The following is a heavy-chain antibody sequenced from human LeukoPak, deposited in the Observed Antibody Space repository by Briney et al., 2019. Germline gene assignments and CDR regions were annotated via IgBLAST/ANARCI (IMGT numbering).Heavy chain of an antibody. J-gene: IGHJ4*02. Sequence: SQTLSLTCTVSGGSISSGGYYWSWIRQHPGKGLEWIGYIYYSGSTYYNPSLKSRVTMSVDTSKNQFSLKLSSVTAADTAVYYCARDQDYYGSGSYGPDYWGQGILVTVSS. CDR1: GGSISSGGYY. CDR3: ARDQDYYGSGSYGPDY. V-gene: IGHV4-31*03. D-gene: IGHD3-10*01. CDR2: IYYSGST.